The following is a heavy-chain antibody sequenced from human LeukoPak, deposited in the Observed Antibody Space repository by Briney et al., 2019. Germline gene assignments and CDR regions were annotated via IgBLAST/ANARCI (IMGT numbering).Heavy chain of an antibody. J-gene: IGHJ4*02. V-gene: IGHV3-30*03. CDR3: AREATWGQWYFDH. CDR1: GFSFSNHG. Sequence: GGSLRLSCVASGFSFSNHGMHWVRQAPGKGLEWVSVIASDGGAKFYADSVKGRFTLSRDNPKNMFFLQMSFLTVEDTAIYYCAREATWGQWYFDHWGQGTPVTVSS. D-gene: IGHD6-19*01. CDR2: IASDGGAK.